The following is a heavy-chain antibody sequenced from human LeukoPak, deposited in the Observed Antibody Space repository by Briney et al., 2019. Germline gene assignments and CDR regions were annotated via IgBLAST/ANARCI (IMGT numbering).Heavy chain of an antibody. Sequence: GASVKVSCKASGYTFTDYAIQWVRQAPGQSLEWMGWINAGNGNTKYSQKFQGRVSITRDTSASTAYMELGSLGSEDTAVYYCAREHDLWSGYGFDYWGQGTLVTVSS. V-gene: IGHV1-3*01. J-gene: IGHJ4*02. CDR1: GYTFTDYA. CDR2: INAGNGNT. D-gene: IGHD3-3*01. CDR3: AREHDLWSGYGFDY.